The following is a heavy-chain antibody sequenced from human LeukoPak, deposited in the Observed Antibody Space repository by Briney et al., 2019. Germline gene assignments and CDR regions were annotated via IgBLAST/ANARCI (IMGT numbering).Heavy chain of an antibody. CDR2: ISYDGSNK. V-gene: IGHV3-30*18. D-gene: IGHD5-24*01. J-gene: IGHJ3*02. CDR3: AKDRGDGYISDAFDI. CDR1: GFTFSSYG. Sequence: GGSLRLSCAASGFTFSSYGMHWVRQAPGKGLEWVAVISYDGSNKYYADSVKGRFTISRDNSKNTLYLQMNSLRAEDTAVYYCAKDRGDGYISDAFDIWGQGTMVTVSS.